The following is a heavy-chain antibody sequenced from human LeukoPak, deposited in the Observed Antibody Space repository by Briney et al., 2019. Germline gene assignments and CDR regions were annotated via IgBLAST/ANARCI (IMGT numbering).Heavy chain of an antibody. D-gene: IGHD2-15*01. Sequence: KSSETLSLTCTVSGVSISNYYWSWIRQPPGKGLEWIGYIYYSGSTNYNPSLKSRVTISVDTSKNQFSLKLSSVTAADTAVYYCATSMHGYCSGGSCYGAFDIWGQGGMGTV. V-gene: IGHV4-59*01. CDR3: ATSMHGYCSGGSCYGAFDI. CDR1: GVSISNYY. CDR2: IYYSGST. J-gene: IGHJ3*02.